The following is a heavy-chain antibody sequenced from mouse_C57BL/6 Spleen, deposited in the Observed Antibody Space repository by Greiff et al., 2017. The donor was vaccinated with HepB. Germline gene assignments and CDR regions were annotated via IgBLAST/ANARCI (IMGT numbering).Heavy chain of an antibody. CDR3: ARSTAQTWFAY. CDR1: GYTFTSYD. V-gene: IGHV1-85*01. Sequence: QVQLQQSGPELVKPGASVKLSCKASGYTFTSYDINWVKQRPGQGLEWIGWIYPRDGSTKYNEKFKGKATFTVDTSSSTAYMELPSLTSEDSAVYFCARSTAQTWFAYWGQGTLVTVSA. J-gene: IGHJ3*01. CDR2: IYPRDGST. D-gene: IGHD3-2*02.